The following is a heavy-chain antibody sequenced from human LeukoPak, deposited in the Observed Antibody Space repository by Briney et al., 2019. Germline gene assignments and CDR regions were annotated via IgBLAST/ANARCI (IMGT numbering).Heavy chain of an antibody. D-gene: IGHD3-3*01. V-gene: IGHV3-23*01. CDR2: ISGSGGST. Sequence: PGGSLRLSCAASGLTFSSYGTHWVRQAPGKGLEWVSGISGSGGSTYYADSVKGRCTISRDNSKNTLYLQMNSLRAEDTAVYYCAKSPGELWSGYYNYFDYWGQGTLVTVSS. CDR3: AKSPGELWSGYYNYFDY. J-gene: IGHJ4*02. CDR1: GLTFSSYG.